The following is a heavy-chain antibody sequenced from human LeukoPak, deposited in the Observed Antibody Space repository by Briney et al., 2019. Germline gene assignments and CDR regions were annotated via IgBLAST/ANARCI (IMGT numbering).Heavy chain of an antibody. V-gene: IGHV3-11*05. CDR3: ARDASSSSWYNFDY. CDR2: ISTSSSST. CDR1: GFTFSDYY. J-gene: IGHJ4*02. D-gene: IGHD6-13*01. Sequence: PGGSLRLSCAASGFTFSDYYMSWIRQAPGKGLEWVSYISTSSSSTNYADSVKGRFTISRDNAKNSLYLQMNSLRAEDTAVYYCARDASSSSWYNFDYWGQGTLVTVSS.